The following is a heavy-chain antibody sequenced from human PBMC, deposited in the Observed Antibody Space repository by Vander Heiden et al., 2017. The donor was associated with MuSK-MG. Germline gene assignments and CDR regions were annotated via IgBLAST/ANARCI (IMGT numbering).Heavy chain of an antibody. CDR2: MNPNSGNT. Sequence: QAQLVQSGAEVKKPGASVKVSCKAAGYTFTSYDINRVRPATGQGMAWMGWMNPNSGNTGYAQKFQGRVTMTRNTSISTAYMELSSLRSEDTAVYYCARGVGFGELFAGRFDPWGQGTLVTVSS. CDR1: GYTFTSYD. V-gene: IGHV1-8*01. J-gene: IGHJ5*02. D-gene: IGHD3-10*01. CDR3: ARGVGFGELFAGRFDP.